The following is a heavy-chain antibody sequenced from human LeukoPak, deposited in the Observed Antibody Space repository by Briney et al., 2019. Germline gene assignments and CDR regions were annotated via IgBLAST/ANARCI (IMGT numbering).Heavy chain of an antibody. V-gene: IGHV3-21*01. CDR3: ARDQSRIAAAEIDY. CDR2: ISSSSSYI. J-gene: IGHJ4*02. Sequence: GGSLRLSCAASGFTLSSYPIHWVRQAPGKGLEWVSSISSSSSYIYYADSVKGRFTISRDNAKNSLYLQMNSLRAEDTAVYYCARDQSRIAAAEIDYWGQGTLVTVSS. D-gene: IGHD6-13*01. CDR1: GFTLSSYP.